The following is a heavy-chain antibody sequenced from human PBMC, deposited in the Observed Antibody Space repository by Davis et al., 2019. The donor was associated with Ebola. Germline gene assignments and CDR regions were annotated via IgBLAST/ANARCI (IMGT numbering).Heavy chain of an antibody. CDR2: FDPEDGET. V-gene: IGHV1-24*01. Sequence: ASVKVSCKVSGYTLTKLSMHWVRQAPGKGLEWMGGFDPEDGETIYAQKFQGRVTMTEDTSTDTAYMELSSLRSEDTAVYYCTKGSPREVATGSGFDIWGQGTIVTVS. D-gene: IGHD1-1*01. J-gene: IGHJ3*02. CDR3: TKGSPREVATGSGFDI. CDR1: GYTLTKLS.